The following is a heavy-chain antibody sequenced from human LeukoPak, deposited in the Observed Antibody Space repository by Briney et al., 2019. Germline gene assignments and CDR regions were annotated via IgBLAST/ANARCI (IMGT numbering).Heavy chain of an antibody. J-gene: IGHJ3*02. V-gene: IGHV4-59*01. CDR2: ILYSGST. D-gene: IGHD5-18*01. CDR1: GGSIRSYH. CDR3: ASSNPGYSYSAFDI. Sequence: SSETLSLTCSVSGGSIRSYHWSWIRQPPGRGLEWIAYILYSGSTNYNPSLKSRATISVDTSNNYFSLQLSSVTAADTAVYYCASSNPGYSYSAFDIWGQGTMVTVSS.